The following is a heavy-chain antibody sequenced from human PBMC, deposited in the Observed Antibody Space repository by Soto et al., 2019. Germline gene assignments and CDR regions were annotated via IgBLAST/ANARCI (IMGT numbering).Heavy chain of an antibody. D-gene: IGHD6-19*01. Sequence: PSETLSLTCTVSGGSISGYYWTWIRQPPGKGLEWIGYIFYSGVTNYNPSLKSRVTLSVDTSKTKFSLKLRSVTAADTAVYYCASVRSSVWSPDYWGRGTLVTVPS. CDR2: IFYSGVT. CDR1: GGSISGYY. CDR3: ASVRSSVWSPDY. V-gene: IGHV4-59*01. J-gene: IGHJ4*02.